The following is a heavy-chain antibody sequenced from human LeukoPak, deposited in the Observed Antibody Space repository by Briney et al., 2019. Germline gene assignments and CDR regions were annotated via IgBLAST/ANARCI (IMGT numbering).Heavy chain of an antibody. CDR3: AKRYSDGGFDP. V-gene: IGHV3-7*03. Sequence: GGSLRLSCAASGFTFSTYWMGWVRQAPGKGLEWVATMNQDGSENYYMDSVKGRFTVSRDNSKNTVFLQMNDLTIEDTAIYYCAKRYSDGGFDPWGQGTLVTVSS. D-gene: IGHD3-10*01. CDR2: MNQDGSEN. CDR1: GFTFSTYW. J-gene: IGHJ5*02.